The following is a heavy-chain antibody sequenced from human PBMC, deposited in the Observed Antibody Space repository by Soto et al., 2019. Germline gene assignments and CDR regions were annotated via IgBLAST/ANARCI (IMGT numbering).Heavy chain of an antibody. CDR1: GFIFSRYT. V-gene: IGHV3-21*01. J-gene: IGHJ4*02. CDR2: ISGSSTYI. D-gene: IGHD5-12*01. CDR3: VRGWLRDPWMY. Sequence: EVQLVESGGGLVKPGGSLRLSCAASGFIFSRYTMNWVRQAPGKGPEWVSSISGSSTYIYYADSVKGRFTISRGNSLYLQMSSLRAEDTAVYYCVRGWLRDPWMYWGQGTLVTVSS.